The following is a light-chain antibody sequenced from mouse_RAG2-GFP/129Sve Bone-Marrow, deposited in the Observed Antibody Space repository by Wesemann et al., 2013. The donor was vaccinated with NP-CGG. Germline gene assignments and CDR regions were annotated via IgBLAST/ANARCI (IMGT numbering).Light chain of an antibody. J-gene: IGKJ5*01. CDR2: WAS. Sequence: AGEKVTMSCKSSQSLLNSGNQKNYLTWYQQKPGQPPKLLIYWASTRESGVPDRFTGSGSGTDFTLTISSVKAEDLAVYYCQQYYSYPLTFGAGTKLELK. CDR3: QQYYSYPLT. CDR1: QSLLNSGNQKNY. V-gene: IGKV8-19*01.